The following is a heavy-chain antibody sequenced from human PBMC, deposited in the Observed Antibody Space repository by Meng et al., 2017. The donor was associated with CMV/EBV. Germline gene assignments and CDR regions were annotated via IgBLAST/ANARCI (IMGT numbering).Heavy chain of an antibody. CDR3: ARGVVVPAAIRTHYYYYYGMDV. CDR1: GFTFSSYW. V-gene: IGHV3-21*01. Sequence: GGSLRLSCAASGFTFSSYWMNWVRQAPGKGLEWVSSISSSSSYIYYADSVKGRFTISRDNAKNSLYLQMNSLRAEDTAVYYCARGVVVPAAIRTHYYYYYGMDVWGQGTTVTVS. D-gene: IGHD2-2*02. J-gene: IGHJ6*02. CDR2: ISSSSSYI.